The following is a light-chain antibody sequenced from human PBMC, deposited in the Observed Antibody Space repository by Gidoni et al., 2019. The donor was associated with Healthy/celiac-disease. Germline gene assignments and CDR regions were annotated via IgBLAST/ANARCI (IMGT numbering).Light chain of an antibody. J-gene: IGKJ2*02. CDR3: QQSYSTPRSX. Sequence: DIQMTQSPSSLSASVGDRVTITCRASQSISSYLNWYQQKPGKAPKLLIYAASSLQSGVPSRFSGSGSGTDFTLTISSLQPEDFATYYCQQSYSTPRSXFXQGTKLEIK. CDR1: QSISSY. V-gene: IGKV1-39*01. CDR2: AAS.